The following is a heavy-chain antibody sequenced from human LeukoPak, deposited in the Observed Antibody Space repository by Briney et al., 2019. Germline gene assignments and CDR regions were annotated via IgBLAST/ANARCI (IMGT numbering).Heavy chain of an antibody. J-gene: IGHJ4*02. CDR2: IKQDGSEK. Sequence: GGSLRLSCAASGFTFSSYAMSWVRQAPGKGLEWVANIKQDGSEKYYVDSVKGRFTISRDNAKNSLYMQMNSLRVEDTAVYYCARKSMTQIDYWGQGTLVTVSS. CDR3: ARKSMTQIDY. CDR1: GFTFSSYA. V-gene: IGHV3-7*01. D-gene: IGHD2/OR15-2a*01.